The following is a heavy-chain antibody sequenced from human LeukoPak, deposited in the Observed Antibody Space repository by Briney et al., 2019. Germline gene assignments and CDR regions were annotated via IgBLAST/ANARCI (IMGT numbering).Heavy chain of an antibody. CDR3: AELGITMIGGV. J-gene: IGHJ6*04. CDR1: GFTFSSYA. CDR2: ISSGGSTI. Sequence: PGGSLRLSCAASGFTFSSYAMSWVRQAPGKGLEWVSYISSGGSTIYYADSVKGRFTIYRDNAKNSLYLQMNSLRAEDTAVYYCAELGITMIGGVWGKGTTVTISS. D-gene: IGHD3-10*02. V-gene: IGHV3-48*03.